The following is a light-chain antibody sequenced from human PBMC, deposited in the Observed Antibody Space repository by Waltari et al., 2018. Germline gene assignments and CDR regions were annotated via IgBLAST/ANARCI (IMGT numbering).Light chain of an antibody. Sequence: QSALTQPPSASGSPGQSLTISCTGISTDVEGYDPVSWYQQHPGKAPKLLIYEVTKRPSGVPDRFSGSKSDNTASLAVSGLQAEDEADYYCSSYAGGSSLMFGGGTKLTVL. CDR2: EVT. CDR1: STDVEGYDP. CDR3: SSYAGGSSLM. V-gene: IGLV2-8*01. J-gene: IGLJ3*02.